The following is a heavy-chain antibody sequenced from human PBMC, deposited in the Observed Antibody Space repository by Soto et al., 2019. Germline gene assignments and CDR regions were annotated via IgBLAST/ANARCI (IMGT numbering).Heavy chain of an antibody. J-gene: IGHJ5*02. CDR3: ARGHGVATTMGWFDP. V-gene: IGHV3-74*01. D-gene: IGHD5-12*01. Sequence: GGSLRLSCAASGFTFSSYWMHWVRQAPGKGLVWVSRINSDGSSTSYADSVKGRFTISRDNSKNTLYLQMTSLRADDTAVYHCARGHGVATTMGWFDPWGQGTLVTVSS. CDR2: INSDGSST. CDR1: GFTFSSYW.